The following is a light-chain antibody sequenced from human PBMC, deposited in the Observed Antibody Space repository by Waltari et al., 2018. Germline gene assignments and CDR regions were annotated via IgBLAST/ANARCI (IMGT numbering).Light chain of an antibody. CDR1: QSVLYSSDNKNY. V-gene: IGKV4-1*01. CDR3: QQYYSSPHT. J-gene: IGKJ2*01. CDR2: WAS. Sequence: DIVMTQSPDSLAVSLGERATINCKSSQSVLYSSDNKNYLAWYQQKTWQPPKLLIYWASTRESGVPDRFSGSGSGTDCTLTISILQAEDVAVFYCQQYYSSPHTFGQGTKLEIK.